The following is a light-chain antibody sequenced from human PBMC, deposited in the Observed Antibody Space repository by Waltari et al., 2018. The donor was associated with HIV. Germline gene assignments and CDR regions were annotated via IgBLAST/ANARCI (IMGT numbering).Light chain of an antibody. J-gene: IGLJ2*01. CDR1: SSNIGSNT. CDR3: AAWDGSLNGHVV. V-gene: IGLV1-44*01. CDR2: SNN. Sequence: QSVLTQPPSASGTPGQRVTISCSGSSSNIGSNTVNWYQQLPGTAPKLLIYSNNQRPAGVAARLSGAKSGTSASLAISGLQSEDEADYYCAAWDGSLNGHVVFGGGTKLTVL.